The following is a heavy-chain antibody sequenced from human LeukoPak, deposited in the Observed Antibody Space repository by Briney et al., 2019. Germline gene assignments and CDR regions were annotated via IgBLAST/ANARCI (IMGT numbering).Heavy chain of an antibody. CDR1: GFTFSSYS. CDR2: ISSSSSYI. Sequence: GGSLRLSCAASGFTFSSYSMNWVRQAPGKGLEWVSSISSSSSYIYYADSVKGRFTISRDNSKNTLYLQMNSLRAEDTAVYYCAKEVIAVAAYWGQGTLVTVSS. V-gene: IGHV3-21*04. D-gene: IGHD6-19*01. CDR3: AKEVIAVAAY. J-gene: IGHJ4*02.